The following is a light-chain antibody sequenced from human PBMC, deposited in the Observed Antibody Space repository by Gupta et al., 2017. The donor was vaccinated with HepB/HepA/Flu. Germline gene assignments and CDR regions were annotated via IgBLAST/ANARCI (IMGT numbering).Light chain of an antibody. J-gene: IGKJ5*01. Sequence: DIVMTQSPLFLLVTPGEPAFTSCRSSQSLLNSNGNNYLDWYLKKPGQPPQLLIYWASNRAVVAPSRFSGSGSGTDFTLNISRVEAEDVVFYYCQQVLPPLTFGQGTQVEIK. CDR1: QSLLNSNGNNY. CDR3: QQVLPPLT. CDR2: WAS. V-gene: IGKV2-28*01.